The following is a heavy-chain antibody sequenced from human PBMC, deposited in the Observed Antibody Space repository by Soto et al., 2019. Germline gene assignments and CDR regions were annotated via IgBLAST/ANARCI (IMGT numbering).Heavy chain of an antibody. V-gene: IGHV1-2*02. CDR3: ARSTRRYYDFWSGYYGFDY. J-gene: IGHJ4*02. CDR2: INPNSGGT. Sequence: ASVKVSCKASGYTFTGYYMHWVRQAPGQGLEWMGWINPNSGGTNYAQKFQGRVTMTRDTSISTAYMELSRLRSDDTAVYYCARSTRRYYDFWSGYYGFDYWGQGTLVTV. D-gene: IGHD3-3*01. CDR1: GYTFTGYY.